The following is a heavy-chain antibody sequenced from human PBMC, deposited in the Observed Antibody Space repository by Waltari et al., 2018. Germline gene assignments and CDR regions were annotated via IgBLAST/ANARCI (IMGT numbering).Heavy chain of an antibody. J-gene: IGHJ4*02. Sequence: EVQLVESGGGLVQPGGSLRLSCAASGFTFSSYWMHWVRQAQGKGLVWVSRINSDGSSTNYADSVKGRFTISRDNAKNTLYLQMNSLRVDDTAVYYCARRSVGAAPYYFDYWGQGTLVTVSS. CDR3: ARRSVGAAPYYFDY. CDR1: GFTFSSYW. D-gene: IGHD1-26*01. CDR2: INSDGSST. V-gene: IGHV3-74*01.